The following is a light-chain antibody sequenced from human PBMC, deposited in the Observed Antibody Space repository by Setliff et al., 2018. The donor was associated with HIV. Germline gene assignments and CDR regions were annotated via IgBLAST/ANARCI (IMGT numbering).Light chain of an antibody. CDR3: CSYAGSYTYV. V-gene: IGLV2-11*01. J-gene: IGLJ1*01. Sequence: QSVLTQPRSVSGSPGQSVTISCTGSTSDVAVYNYVSWYQQHPGTAPKLVIYDVAKRPSGVPDRFSGSKSGDTASLTISGLQSEDEADYYCCSYAGSYTYVFGTGTKVTVL. CDR2: DVA. CDR1: TSDVAVYNY.